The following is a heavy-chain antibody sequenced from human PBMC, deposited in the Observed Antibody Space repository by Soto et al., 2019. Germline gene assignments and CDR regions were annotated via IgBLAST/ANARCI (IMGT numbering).Heavy chain of an antibody. CDR3: ARDYDILTGAAAGGMDV. Sequence: XSVKVSCKASVYSFTSYGISWVRQAPGQGLEWMGWISAYNGNTNYAQKLQGRVTMTTDTSTSTAYMELRSLRSDDTAVYYCARDYDILTGAAAGGMDVWGQGTTVTV. V-gene: IGHV1-18*01. CDR1: VYSFTSYG. D-gene: IGHD3-9*01. J-gene: IGHJ6*02. CDR2: ISAYNGNT.